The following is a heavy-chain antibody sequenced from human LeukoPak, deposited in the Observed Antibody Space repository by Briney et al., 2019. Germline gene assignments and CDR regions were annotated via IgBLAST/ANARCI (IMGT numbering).Heavy chain of an antibody. CDR3: ARLGYDGIDY. D-gene: IGHD5-12*01. CDR1: RFSFTSYW. V-gene: IGHV5-51*01. CDR2: IYPSDSDT. J-gene: IGHJ4*02. Sequence: GESLKISCKGSRFSFTSYWIVWVRQMPRKGLEWMGIIYPSDSDTRYSPSFQGQVTISADKSISTAYLQWSSLKASDTAMYYCARLGYDGIDYWGQGTLVSVSS.